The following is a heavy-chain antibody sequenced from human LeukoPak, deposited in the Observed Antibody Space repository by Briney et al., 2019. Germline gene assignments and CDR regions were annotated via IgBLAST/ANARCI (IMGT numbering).Heavy chain of an antibody. CDR2: IKYDGSAT. CDR1: GFTFSNYW. V-gene: IGHV3-74*01. CDR3: VSGSLQSGYNFDY. J-gene: IGHJ4*02. Sequence: GGSLRLSCAASGFTFSNYWMHWIRQAPGKGLVWVSHIKYDGSATNYADSVKGRFTISRDNAKNTLYLQMNSLRAEDTAVYYCVSGSLQSGYNFDYWGQGALVTVSS. D-gene: IGHD3-3*01.